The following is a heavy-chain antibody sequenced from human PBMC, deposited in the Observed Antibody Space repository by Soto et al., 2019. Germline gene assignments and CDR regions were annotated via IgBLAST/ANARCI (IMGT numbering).Heavy chain of an antibody. CDR3: ARGSCSGGSCLHGSVDPFDI. V-gene: IGHV4-30-4*01. D-gene: IGHD2-15*01. CDR1: GGSISSGDYY. Sequence: SETLSLTCTVSGGSISSGDYYWSWIRQPPGKGLEWIGYIYYSGSTYYNPSLKSRVTISVDTSKNQFSLKLSSVTAADTAVYYCARGSCSGGSCLHGSVDPFDIWGQGTMVTVSS. J-gene: IGHJ3*02. CDR2: IYYSGST.